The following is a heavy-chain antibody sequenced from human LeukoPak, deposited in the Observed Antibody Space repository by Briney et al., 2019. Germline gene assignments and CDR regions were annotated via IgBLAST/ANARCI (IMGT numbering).Heavy chain of an antibody. J-gene: IGHJ4*02. V-gene: IGHV4-59*01. CDR1: GGSISSYY. D-gene: IGHD1-7*01. Sequence: SETLSLTCTVSGGSISSYYWSWIRHPPEKGLEWIGYIYYSGSTNYNPSLKSRVTISVDTSKDQFSLKLSSVSAADTAVYYCARTNYMGYFDYWGQGTLVTVSS. CDR2: IYYSGST. CDR3: ARTNYMGYFDY.